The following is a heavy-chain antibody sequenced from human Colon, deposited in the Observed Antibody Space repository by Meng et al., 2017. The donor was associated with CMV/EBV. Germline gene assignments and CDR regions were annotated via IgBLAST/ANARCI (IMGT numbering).Heavy chain of an antibody. CDR3: VRGRVVGGG. Sequence: KVSCKTSGYSFTMYDIYWVRQASGQGLEWMGWMNPDSGHTAYAQKFQGRITMTRDTSVTTAYLEITSLGSDDTAVYYCVRGRVVGGGWGQGTLVTVSS. CDR1: GYSFTMYD. CDR2: MNPDSGHT. J-gene: IGHJ4*02. D-gene: IGHD2-21*01. V-gene: IGHV1-8*01.